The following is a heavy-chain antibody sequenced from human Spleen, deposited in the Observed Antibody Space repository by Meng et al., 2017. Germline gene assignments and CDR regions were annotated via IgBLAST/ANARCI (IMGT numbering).Heavy chain of an antibody. CDR3: ARGYSSSWYFSGAFDI. V-gene: IGHV3-7*01. D-gene: IGHD6-13*01. J-gene: IGHJ3*02. Sequence: GESLKISCAASGFTFSSYWMSWVRQAPGKGLEWVANIKQDGSEKYYVDSVKGRFTISRDNAKNSLYLQMNSLRAEDTAVYYCARGYSSSWYFSGAFDIWGQGTMVTVSS. CDR2: IKQDGSEK. CDR1: GFTFSSYW.